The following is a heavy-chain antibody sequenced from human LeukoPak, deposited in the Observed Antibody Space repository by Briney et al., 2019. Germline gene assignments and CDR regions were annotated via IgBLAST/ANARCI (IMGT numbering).Heavy chain of an antibody. V-gene: IGHV3-48*03. Sequence: PGGSLRLSCAASGFTLSSYEMNWIREAQGKGPACVSYISSSSSTIYYADSVKGRFTISRDNAKNSLYLLMNSLRAEDTAVDYCARDRVGYYYDYWGQGTLVTVSS. CDR2: ISSSSSTI. CDR1: GFTLSSYE. D-gene: IGHD3-22*01. J-gene: IGHJ4*02. CDR3: ARDRVGYYYDY.